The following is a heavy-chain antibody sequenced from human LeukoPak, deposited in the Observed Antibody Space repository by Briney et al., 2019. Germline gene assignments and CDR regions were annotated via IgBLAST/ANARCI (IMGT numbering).Heavy chain of an antibody. Sequence: GASVKVSCKASGGTFSSYAISWVRQAPGQGLEWMGRIIPILGIANYAQKFQGRVTITAGKSTSTAYMELSSLRSEDTAVYYCARDLHRNIAAAGNWGQGTLVAVSS. CDR1: GGTFSSYA. CDR2: IIPILGIA. J-gene: IGHJ4*02. CDR3: ARDLHRNIAAAGN. D-gene: IGHD6-13*01. V-gene: IGHV1-69*04.